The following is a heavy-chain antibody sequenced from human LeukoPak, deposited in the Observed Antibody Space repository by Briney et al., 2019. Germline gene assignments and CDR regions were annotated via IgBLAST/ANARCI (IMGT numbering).Heavy chain of an antibody. Sequence: GASLRLSCAASEFNFYNYAMSWVRLAPGKGLEWVSGVSASGGSTFYADSVKGRFTISRDNSKNTLFLQMNSLRAEDTAVYYCAKGRSGIEYWGQGTLVTVSS. CDR1: EFNFYNYA. J-gene: IGHJ4*02. V-gene: IGHV3-23*01. D-gene: IGHD1-1*01. CDR2: VSASGGST. CDR3: AKGRSGIEY.